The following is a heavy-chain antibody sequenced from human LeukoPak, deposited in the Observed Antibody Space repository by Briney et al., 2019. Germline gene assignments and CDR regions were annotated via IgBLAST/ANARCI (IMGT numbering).Heavy chain of an antibody. D-gene: IGHD6-19*01. V-gene: IGHV3-66*01. CDR1: GFTVSSNY. CDR2: IYSGGST. J-gene: IGHJ4*02. Sequence: GGSLRLSCAASGFTVSSNYMSWVRQAPGKGLGWVSVIYSGGSTYYADSVKGRFTISRDNSKNTLYLQMNSLRAEDTAVYYCARDSVAGTSLGYWGQGTLVTVSS. CDR3: ARDSVAGTSLGY.